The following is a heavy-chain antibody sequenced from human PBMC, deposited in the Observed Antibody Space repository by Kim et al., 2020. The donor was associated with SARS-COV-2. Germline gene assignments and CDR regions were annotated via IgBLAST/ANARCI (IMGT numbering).Heavy chain of an antibody. Sequence: RYSPSFQGQVTISADKSISTAYLQWSSLKASDTAMYYCARSGIAAADYDYWGQGTLVTVSS. J-gene: IGHJ4*02. V-gene: IGHV5-51*01. CDR3: ARSGIAAADYDY. D-gene: IGHD6-13*01.